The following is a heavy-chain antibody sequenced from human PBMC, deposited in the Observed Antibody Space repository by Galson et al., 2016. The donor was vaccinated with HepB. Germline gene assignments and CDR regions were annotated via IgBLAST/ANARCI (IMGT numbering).Heavy chain of an antibody. Sequence: SLRLSCAASGFTVSSNYMSWVRQAPGKGLEWVSVIYSGGSTYYADSVKGRFTISRDNSKNTLYLQMNSLRAEDKAVDYCARDRGYYDRSGYLKGFDPWGTGTLVTVSS. V-gene: IGHV3-66*01. CDR1: GFTVSSNY. D-gene: IGHD3-22*01. CDR3: ARDRGYYDRSGYLKGFDP. J-gene: IGHJ5*02. CDR2: IYSGGST.